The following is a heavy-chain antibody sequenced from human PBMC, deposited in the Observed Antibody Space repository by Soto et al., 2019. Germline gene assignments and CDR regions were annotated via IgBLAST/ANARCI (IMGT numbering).Heavy chain of an antibody. CDR3: ARGVMVTGKNVDYYGMDV. Sequence: SVKVSCKASRGTFSSDSISWVRQAPGQGLEWMGRIIPILGIANYAQKFQGRVTITADKSTSTAYMELSSLRSEDTAVYYCARGVMVTGKNVDYYGMDVWGQGTTVTVSS. J-gene: IGHJ6*02. CDR2: IIPILGIA. CDR1: RGTFSSDS. D-gene: IGHD5-18*01. V-gene: IGHV1-69*04.